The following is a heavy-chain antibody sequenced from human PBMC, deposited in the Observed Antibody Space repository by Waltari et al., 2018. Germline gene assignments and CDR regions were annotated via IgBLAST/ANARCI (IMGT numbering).Heavy chain of an antibody. D-gene: IGHD3-10*01. J-gene: IGHJ3*02. CDR2: MNPNSGYT. Sequence: QVQLVQSGAEVKRPGASVKVSCKASGYTFTSYAINWVRQATGQGLEWMGWMNPNSGYTAYAQNFQGRVTITRDTSIRTAYMELSSLTSEDTAVYYCARGFRGHDAFDIWGQGTMVTVSS. V-gene: IGHV1-8*01. CDR3: ARGFRGHDAFDI. CDR1: GYTFTSYA.